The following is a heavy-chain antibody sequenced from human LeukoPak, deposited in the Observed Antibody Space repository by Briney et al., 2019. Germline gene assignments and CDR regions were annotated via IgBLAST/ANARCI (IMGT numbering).Heavy chain of an antibody. Sequence: SETLSLTCAVYGGSFSGYYWSWIRQPPGKGLEWIGEINHSGRHNYNPSLKSRVTISVDTSKNQFSLKLSSVTAADTAVYYCARATGTKVPPGYWGQGTLVTVSS. V-gene: IGHV4-34*01. J-gene: IGHJ4*02. CDR2: INHSGRH. CDR1: GGSFSGYY. D-gene: IGHD1-7*01. CDR3: ARATGTKVPPGY.